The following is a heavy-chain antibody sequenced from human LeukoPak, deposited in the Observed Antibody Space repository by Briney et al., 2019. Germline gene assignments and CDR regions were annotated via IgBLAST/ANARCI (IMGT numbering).Heavy chain of an antibody. CDR3: ARGRASLTAWFVP. J-gene: IGHJ5*02. CDR2: IDPNSGAT. D-gene: IGHD1-20*01. Sequence: ASVKVSCKASEYSFTSYYVHWVRQAPGQGLEWMGWIDPNSGATDSAQKFQGRVTVTRDTSINTVYMELSRLTSDDTGVYYCARGRASLTAWFVPWGQGTLVTVSS. CDR1: EYSFTSYY. V-gene: IGHV1-2*02.